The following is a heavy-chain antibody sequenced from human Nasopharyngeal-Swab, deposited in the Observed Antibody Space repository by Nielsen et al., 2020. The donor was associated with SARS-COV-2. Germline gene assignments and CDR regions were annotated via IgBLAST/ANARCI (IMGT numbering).Heavy chain of an antibody. J-gene: IGHJ4*02. CDR2: ISSSSSTI. CDR1: GFTFSSYS. V-gene: IGHV3-48*02. CDR3: ARDPTYSSSWTYYFDY. D-gene: IGHD6-13*01. Sequence: GQSLKIYCAASGFTFSSYSMNWVRQAPGKGLEWVSYISSSSSTIYYADSVKGRFTISRDIAKNSLYLQMNSLRDEDTAVYYCARDPTYSSSWTYYFDYWGQGTLVTVSS.